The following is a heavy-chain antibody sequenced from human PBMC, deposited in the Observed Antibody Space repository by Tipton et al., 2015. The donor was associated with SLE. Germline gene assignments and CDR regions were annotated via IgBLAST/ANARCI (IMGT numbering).Heavy chain of an antibody. CDR3: ARFPMTTRPFDI. CDR2: IYYSGST. Sequence: TLSLTCTVSGGSISSHYWSWIRQPPGKGLEWIGYIYYSGSTNYNPSLKSRVTISVDTSKNQFSLKLSSVTAADTAVYYCARFPMTTRPFDIWGQGTMVTVSS. CDR1: GGSISSHY. D-gene: IGHD4-17*01. V-gene: IGHV4-59*11. J-gene: IGHJ3*02.